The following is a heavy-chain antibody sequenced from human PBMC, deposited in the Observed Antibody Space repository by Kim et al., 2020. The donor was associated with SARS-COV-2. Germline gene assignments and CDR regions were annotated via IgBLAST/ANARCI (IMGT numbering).Heavy chain of an antibody. CDR3: TTDYERIGGLCAGDICYPAAL. Sequence: GGSLRLSCAASGFTFTRVWLSWVRQAPGKGLEWVGRLRSRVDGGTADYSAPVKVRFTISSDDSKDTLHLQMNGLKTEDTDVYDCTTDYERIGGLCAGDICYPAALWGQGTRVTVSS. D-gene: IGHD2-21*01. CDR1: GFTFTRVW. J-gene: IGHJ4*02. CDR2: LRSRVDGGTA. V-gene: IGHV3-15*01.